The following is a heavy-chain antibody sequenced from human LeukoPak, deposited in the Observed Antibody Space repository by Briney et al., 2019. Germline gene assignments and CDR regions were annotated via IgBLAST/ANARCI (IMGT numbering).Heavy chain of an antibody. J-gene: IGHJ4*02. CDR3: ARDRTSTDYYYDSSGLYYFDY. V-gene: IGHV1-18*01. CDR2: ISAYNGNT. D-gene: IGHD3-22*01. CDR1: GYTFTSYG. Sequence: ASVKVSCKASGYTFTSYGISWVRQAPGQGLDWMGLISAYNGNTNYAQKLQGRVTMTTDTSTSTAYMELRSLRSDDTAVYYCARDRTSTDYYYDSSGLYYFDYWGQGTLVTVSS.